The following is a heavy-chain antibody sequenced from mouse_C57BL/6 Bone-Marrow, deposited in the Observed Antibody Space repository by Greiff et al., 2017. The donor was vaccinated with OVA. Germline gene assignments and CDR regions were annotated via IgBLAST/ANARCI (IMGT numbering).Heavy chain of an antibody. CDR2: IYIGNGYT. CDR1: GYTFTSYG. Sequence: VQLKQSGAELVRPGSSVKMSCKTSGYTFTSYGINWVKQRPGQGLEWIGYIYIGNGYTEYNEKFKGKATLTSDTSSSTAYMQLSSLTSEDSAIYFCARSLLTTVDPYWYFDVWGTGTTVTVSS. J-gene: IGHJ1*03. D-gene: IGHD1-1*01. V-gene: IGHV1-58*01. CDR3: ARSLLTTVDPYWYFDV.